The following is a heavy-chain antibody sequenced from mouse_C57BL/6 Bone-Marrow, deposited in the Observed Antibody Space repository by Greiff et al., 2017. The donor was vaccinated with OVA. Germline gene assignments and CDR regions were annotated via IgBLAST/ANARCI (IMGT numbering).Heavy chain of an antibody. CDR2: IYPRSGNT. J-gene: IGHJ3*01. CDR1: GYTFTSYG. CDR3: ARMKPGAY. Sequence: QVQLQQSGAELARPGASVKLSCKASGYTFTSYGISWVKQRTGQGLEWIGEIYPRSGNTYYNEKFKGKATLTADKSSSTAYMELRSLTSEDSAVYFCARMKPGAYWGQGTLVTVSA. V-gene: IGHV1-81*01.